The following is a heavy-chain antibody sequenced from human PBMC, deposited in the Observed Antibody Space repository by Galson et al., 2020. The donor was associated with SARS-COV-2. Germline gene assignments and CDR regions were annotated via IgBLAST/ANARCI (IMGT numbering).Heavy chain of an antibody. D-gene: IGHD2-2*01. CDR3: AKARVPAAVKWFDP. V-gene: IGHV3-23*01. CDR1: GFTFSSYA. Sequence: GESLKISCAASGFTFSSYAMSWVRQAPGRGLEWVSTITTSGTSTYYADSVKGRFTISRDNSKKTLYLQMNSLRAEETAVYYCAKARVPAAVKWFDPWGQGTLVTVSS. CDR2: ITTSGTST. J-gene: IGHJ5*02.